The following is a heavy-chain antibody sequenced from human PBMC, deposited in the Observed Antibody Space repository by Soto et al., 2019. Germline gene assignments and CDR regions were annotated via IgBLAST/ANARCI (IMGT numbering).Heavy chain of an antibody. Sequence: LCGGSISSGGYYWSWIRQHPGKGLEWIGYIYYSGSTYYNPSLKSRVTISVDTSKNQFSLKLSSVTAADTAVYYCARGGQGIAARLDYWGQGTLVTVSS. J-gene: IGHJ4*02. CDR3: ARGGQGIAARLDY. D-gene: IGHD6-6*01. V-gene: IGHV4-31*02. CDR1: GGSISSGGYY. CDR2: IYYSGST.